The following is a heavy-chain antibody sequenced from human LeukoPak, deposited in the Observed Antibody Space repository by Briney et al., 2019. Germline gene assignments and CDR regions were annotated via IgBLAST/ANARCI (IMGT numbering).Heavy chain of an antibody. V-gene: IGHV1-69*04. CDR2: IIPILGIA. CDR3: ATDPFYGDYGDY. Sequence: GSSVKVSCKASGGTFSSYAISWVRQAPGQGLEWMGRIIPILGIANYAQKFQGRVTMTRDTSTTTVYMELSSLRSEDTAVYYCATDPFYGDYGDYWGQGTLVTVSS. J-gene: IGHJ4*02. D-gene: IGHD4-17*01. CDR1: GGTFSSYA.